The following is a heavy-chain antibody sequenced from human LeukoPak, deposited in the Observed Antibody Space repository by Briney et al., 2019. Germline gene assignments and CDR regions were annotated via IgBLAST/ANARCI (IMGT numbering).Heavy chain of an antibody. CDR2: IYTSGST. J-gene: IGHJ4*02. D-gene: IGHD3-16*02. V-gene: IGHV4-61*02. CDR1: GGSISSGSYY. CDR3: AGYDYVWGSYRRDY. Sequence: PSQTLSLTCTVSGGSISSGSYYWSWIRQPAGKGLEWIGRIYTSGSTNYNPSLKGRVTISVDTSKNQFSLKLSSVTAADTAVYYCAGYDYVWGSYRRDYWGQGTLVTVSS.